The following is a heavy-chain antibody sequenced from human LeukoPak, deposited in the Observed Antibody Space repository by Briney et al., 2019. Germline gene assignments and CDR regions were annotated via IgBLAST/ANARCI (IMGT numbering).Heavy chain of an antibody. CDR2: IDGSGSTA. CDR1: GFTFSIYE. Sequence: GGSLRLSCAAPGFTFSIYEMSWVRQAPGKGLECLAYIDGSGSTAYYVDSVKGRFTLSRDNTKNSLYLQMNSLRAEDTAVYYCARVSHSQQPLDYWGQGTLVTVSS. D-gene: IGHD6-13*01. CDR3: ARVSHSQQPLDY. J-gene: IGHJ4*02. V-gene: IGHV3-48*03.